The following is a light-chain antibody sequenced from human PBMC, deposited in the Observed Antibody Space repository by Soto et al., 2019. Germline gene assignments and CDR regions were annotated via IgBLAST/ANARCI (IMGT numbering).Light chain of an antibody. CDR3: SSYTSSSTVGV. J-gene: IGLJ1*01. CDR1: SSDVGGYNY. Sequence: QSALTQPASVSGSPGQSITISCTGTSSDVGGYNYVSWYLQHPGKAPKLMIYDVSNRPSGVSNRFSGSKSGNTASLTISGLQAEDEADYYCSSYTSSSTVGVFGTGTKVTVL. CDR2: DVS. V-gene: IGLV2-14*01.